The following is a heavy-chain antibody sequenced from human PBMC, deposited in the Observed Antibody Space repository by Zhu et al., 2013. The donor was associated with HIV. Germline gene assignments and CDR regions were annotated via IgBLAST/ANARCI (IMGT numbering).Heavy chain of an antibody. Sequence: QVQLVQSGAEVKKPGSSVKVSCKATGDTFSNYAITWVRQAPGQGLEWMGWVNPSNGDGGFAQKFQGRVTITRNTSLNTTYLQLSSLRSEDTAVYYCVLDRRGAFDVWGQGTMVTVSS. CDR2: VNPSNGDG. CDR1: GDTFSNYA. D-gene: IGHD3-10*01. V-gene: IGHV1-8*02. CDR3: VLDRRGAFDV. J-gene: IGHJ3*01.